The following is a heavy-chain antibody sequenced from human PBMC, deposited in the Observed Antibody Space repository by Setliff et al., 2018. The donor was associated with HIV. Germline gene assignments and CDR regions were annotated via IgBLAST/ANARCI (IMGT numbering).Heavy chain of an antibody. CDR1: GYTFTNYW. D-gene: IGHD3-10*01. Sequence: GESLKISCKGSGYTFTNYWIGWVRQMPGKGLEWMGIIYPGDSDTRYSPSFQGQVTISADKSISTAYLQWSSLKASDTAMYYCASFRRDIFMVSDPRPHASWGPGTLVTVSS. J-gene: IGHJ5*02. CDR2: IYPGDSDT. V-gene: IGHV5-51*01. CDR3: ASFRRDIFMVSDPRPHAS.